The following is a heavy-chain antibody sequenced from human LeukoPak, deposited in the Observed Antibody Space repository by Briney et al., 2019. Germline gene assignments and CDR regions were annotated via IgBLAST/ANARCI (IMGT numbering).Heavy chain of an antibody. Sequence: SETLSLTRTVSGGSLSSGGYYWSWIRQHPGKGLEWIGYIYYSGSTYYNPSLQSRVTISMDTSKNQFSLNLSSVTAADTAVYYCARRAPSAGYFDLWGRGTLVTVSS. CDR3: ARRAPSAGYFDL. V-gene: IGHV4-31*03. CDR1: GGSLSSGGYY. J-gene: IGHJ2*01. CDR2: IYYSGST.